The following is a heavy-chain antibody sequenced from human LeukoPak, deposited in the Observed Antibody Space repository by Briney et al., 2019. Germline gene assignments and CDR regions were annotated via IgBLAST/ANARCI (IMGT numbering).Heavy chain of an antibody. D-gene: IGHD2-2*02. Sequence: ASVKVSCKASGYTFTSYDINWVRQATGQGLEWMGWMNPNSGNTGYAQKFQGRVTMTRNTSISTAYMELSSLRSEDTAVYYCARELGVVVPAAIDPYYYYMDVWGKGTTVTVSS. V-gene: IGHV1-8*01. CDR2: MNPNSGNT. CDR1: GYTFTSYD. CDR3: ARELGVVVPAAIDPYYYYMDV. J-gene: IGHJ6*03.